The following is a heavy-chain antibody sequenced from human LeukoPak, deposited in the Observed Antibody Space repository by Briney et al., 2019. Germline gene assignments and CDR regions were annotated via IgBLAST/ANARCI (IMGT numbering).Heavy chain of an antibody. V-gene: IGHV3-30*18. J-gene: IGHJ4*02. CDR2: ILYDGGNK. CDR1: GFAFSNYG. Sequence: PGTSLRLSCAASGFAFSNYGMHWVRQAPGKGLEWVAVILYDGGNKYYADSVKGRFTISRDNSKNTLYLQMNSLRAEDTAVYYCAKLLLRNQDYWGQGTLVTVSS. D-gene: IGHD1-14*01. CDR3: AKLLLRNQDY.